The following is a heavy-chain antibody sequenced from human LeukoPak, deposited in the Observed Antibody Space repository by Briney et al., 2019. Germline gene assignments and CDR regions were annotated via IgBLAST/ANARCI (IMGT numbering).Heavy chain of an antibody. D-gene: IGHD2-21*01. V-gene: IGHV3-9*01. J-gene: IGHJ5*02. CDR3: ASATASNWFDP. Sequence: GRSLRLSCAASGFTFDDYAMHWVRQAPGKGLEWVSGISWNSGSIGYADSVKGRFTISRDNAKNSLYLQMNSLRAEDTAVYYCASATASNWFDPWGQGTLVTVSS. CDR2: ISWNSGSI. CDR1: GFTFDDYA.